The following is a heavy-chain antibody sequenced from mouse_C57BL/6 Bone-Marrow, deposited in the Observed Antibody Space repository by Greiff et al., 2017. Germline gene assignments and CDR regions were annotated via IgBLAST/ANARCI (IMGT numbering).Heavy chain of an antibody. CDR1: GYTFTSYW. Sequence: QVQLQQPGAELVKPGASVKLSCKASGYTFTSYWMHWVKQRPGQGLEWIGMIHPNSGSTNYNEKFKSKATLTVDKSSSTAYMQLSSLTSEDSAVYYCARPYGSSDDWYFDVWGTGTTVTVSS. D-gene: IGHD1-1*01. CDR2: IHPNSGST. V-gene: IGHV1-64*01. J-gene: IGHJ1*03. CDR3: ARPYGSSDDWYFDV.